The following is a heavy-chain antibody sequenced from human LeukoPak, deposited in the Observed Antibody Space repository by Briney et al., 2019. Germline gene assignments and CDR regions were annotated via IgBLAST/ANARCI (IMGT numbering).Heavy chain of an antibody. CDR3: ARAVMVRDSGWFRNWFDP. CDR1: GYTFTSYY. J-gene: IGHJ5*02. CDR2: INPSGGST. V-gene: IGHV1-46*01. D-gene: IGHD6-19*01. Sequence: GASVKVSCKASGYTFTSYYMHWVRQAPGQGLEWMGIINPSGGSTSYAQKFQGRVTMTRDTSTSTVYMELSSLRSEDTAVYYCARAVMVRDSGWFRNWFDPWGQGTLVTVSS.